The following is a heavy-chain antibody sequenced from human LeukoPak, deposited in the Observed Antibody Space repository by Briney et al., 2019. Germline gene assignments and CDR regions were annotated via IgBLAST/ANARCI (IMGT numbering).Heavy chain of an antibody. CDR2: ISGSGGST. CDR1: GFTFSSYA. D-gene: IGHD5-12*01. Sequence: GGSLRLSCAASGFTFSSYAMSWVRQAPGKGLEWVSAISGSGGSTYYADSVKGRFTISRDSAKNTLYLQMNSLRAEDTAVYYCARGPSGYHNTGGQGTLVTVSS. V-gene: IGHV3-23*01. CDR3: ARGPSGYHNT. J-gene: IGHJ4*02.